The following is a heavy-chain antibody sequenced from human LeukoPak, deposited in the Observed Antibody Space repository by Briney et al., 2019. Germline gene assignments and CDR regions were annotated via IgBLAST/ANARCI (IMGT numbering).Heavy chain of an antibody. V-gene: IGHV4-59*01. J-gene: IGHJ4*02. CDR2: IYYTGRT. CDR3: TRVSIHGDSDY. Sequence: SETLSLTCTVSGGSINDYYWSWIRQSPGKGLEWIGYIYYTGRTKYNPSVQSRVTISADTSKNQFSLNLRSVTSADTAVYFCTRVSIHGDSDYWGQGTLVTVSS. CDR1: GGSINDYY.